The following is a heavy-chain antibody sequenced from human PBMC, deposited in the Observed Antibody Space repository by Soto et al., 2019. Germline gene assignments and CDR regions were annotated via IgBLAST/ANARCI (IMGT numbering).Heavy chain of an antibody. V-gene: IGHV4-59*01. CDR1: GASIRSDY. D-gene: IGHD4-17*01. CDR3: WRDYGDYWRSRENSGMDP. Sequence: PWKTLSLAWSITGASIRSDYWSWIPQSPEKGLEWIGYIYYGGSTNYNPSLKSRVTISVDTSKNQFSLKLSSLTAADTAVYYGWRDYGDYWRSRENSGMDPWCQENTLTISS. CDR2: IYYGGST. J-gene: IGHJ6*02.